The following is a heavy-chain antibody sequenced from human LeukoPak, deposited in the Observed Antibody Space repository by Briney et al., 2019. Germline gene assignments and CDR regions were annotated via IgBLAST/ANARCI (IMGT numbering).Heavy chain of an antibody. J-gene: IGHJ4*02. CDR3: AKVPWGDSSGYSGLLLFDY. Sequence: PGGSLRLSCAASGLTFSNYWMHWVRHAPGKGLVWVSRINSDGSSTSYADSVKGRFTISRDNAKNTLYLQMNSLRAEDTAVYYCAKVPWGDSSGYSGLLLFDYWGQGTLVTVSS. CDR2: INSDGSST. D-gene: IGHD3-22*01. V-gene: IGHV3-74*01. CDR1: GLTFSNYW.